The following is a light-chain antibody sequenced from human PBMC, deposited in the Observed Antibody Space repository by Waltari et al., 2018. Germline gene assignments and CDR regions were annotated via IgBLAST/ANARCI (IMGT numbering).Light chain of an antibody. Sequence: EVVLTQSPGTLSLSPGERATLSCRTSQSVNKNYLAWYQQKPGQAPRLLIYGASSRATGIPASFSVSWSGTDFTLAISRLEPEDFAVYYCQQYGSSLLTFGGGTKVEIK. CDR3: QQYGSSLLT. J-gene: IGKJ4*01. CDR1: QSVNKNY. CDR2: GAS. V-gene: IGKV3-20*01.